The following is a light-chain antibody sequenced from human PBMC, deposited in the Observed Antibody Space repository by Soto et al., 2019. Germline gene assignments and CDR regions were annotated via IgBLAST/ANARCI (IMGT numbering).Light chain of an antibody. CDR1: SSDVGGYNY. J-gene: IGLJ2*01. CDR2: DVS. CDR3: SSYTSSSVV. Sequence: QSALTQPASVSGSPGQSITFSCTGTSSDVGGYNYVSWYQQHPGKAPKLMIYDVSNRPSGVSNRFSGSKSGNTASLTISGLQAEDEADYYCSSYTSSSVVFGGGTKLTVL. V-gene: IGLV2-14*01.